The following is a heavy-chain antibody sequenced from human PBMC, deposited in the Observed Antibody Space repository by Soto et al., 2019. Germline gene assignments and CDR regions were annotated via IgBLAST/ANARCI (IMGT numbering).Heavy chain of an antibody. CDR1: GFTFSSYG. CDR3: ANAREIFDYYDSSGYLDY. J-gene: IGHJ4*02. D-gene: IGHD3-22*01. V-gene: IGHV3-30*18. Sequence: GGSLRLSCAASGFTFSSYGMHWVRQAPGKGLEWVAVISYDGSNKYYADSVKGRFTISRDNSKNTLYLQMNSLRAEDTAVYYCANAREIFDYYDSSGYLDYWGQGTLVTVSS. CDR2: ISYDGSNK.